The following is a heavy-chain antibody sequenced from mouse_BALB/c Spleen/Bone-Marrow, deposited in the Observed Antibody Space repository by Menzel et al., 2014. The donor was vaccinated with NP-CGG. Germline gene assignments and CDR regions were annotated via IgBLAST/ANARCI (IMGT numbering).Heavy chain of an antibody. J-gene: IGHJ2*01. CDR2: ISGGSSSL. CDR3: AGEGGVRRRVDFDY. V-gene: IGHV5-17*02. CDR1: GFTFSNFG. Sequence: EVQLAESGGGLVQPGGSRKLSCAASGFTFSNFGMHWVRQTPEKGLEWVAYISGGSSSLYYADTVKGRFTISGDNPKNTQFLQMPIRRFEDTAMFYCAGEGGVRRRVDFDYWGQGTTLTVSS. D-gene: IGHD2-14*01.